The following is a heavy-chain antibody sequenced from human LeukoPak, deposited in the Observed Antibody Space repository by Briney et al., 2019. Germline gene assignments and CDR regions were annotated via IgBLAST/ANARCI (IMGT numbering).Heavy chain of an antibody. D-gene: IGHD2-15*01. CDR3: ARTLCAGTSCYSFDFYYYHMDV. J-gene: IGHJ6*03. Sequence: PGGSLRLSCAASGFPFSSYWMHWVRQVPGKGLLWVSRISNDGSTINYADSVKGRFTISRDNAKNTLYLQMNSLTAEDSGVYYCARTLCAGTSCYSFDFYYYHMDVWGKGTTVTVSS. CDR2: ISNDGSTI. CDR1: GFPFSSYW. V-gene: IGHV3-74*01.